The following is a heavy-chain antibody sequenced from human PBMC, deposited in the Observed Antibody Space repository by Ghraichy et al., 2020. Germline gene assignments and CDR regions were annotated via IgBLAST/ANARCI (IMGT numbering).Heavy chain of an antibody. V-gene: IGHV3-23*01. CDR3: AKDKRKLGPYYMDV. CDR2: ISGSGGST. Sequence: LSLTCAASEFSFSSYAMNWVRQAPGRGLEWVSAISGSGGSTYYADSVKGRFTISRDNSRNTLYLQMNSLRAEDTAVYYCAKDKRKLGPYYMDVWGKGTTVTVSS. CDR1: EFSFSSYA. D-gene: IGHD1-7*01. J-gene: IGHJ6*03.